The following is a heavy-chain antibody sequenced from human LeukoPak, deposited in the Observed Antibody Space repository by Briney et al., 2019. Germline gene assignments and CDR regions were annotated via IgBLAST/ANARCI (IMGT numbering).Heavy chain of an antibody. D-gene: IGHD6-19*01. CDR1: GFSIGNYG. V-gene: IGHV3-30*03. CDR2: ISHDGGAR. Sequence: GTSLRLSCAVSGFSIGNYGMHWVRQAPDKGLEWVAMISHDGGARYYGDSVKDRLTISRDNSENTLYLQMNSLRVEDTAVYYCARDWGSSGWYNWFDPWGQGTLVTVSS. J-gene: IGHJ5*02. CDR3: ARDWGSSGWYNWFDP.